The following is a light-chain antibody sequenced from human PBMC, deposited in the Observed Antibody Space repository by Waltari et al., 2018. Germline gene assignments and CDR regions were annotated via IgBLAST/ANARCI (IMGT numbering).Light chain of an antibody. CDR1: QSVLYSSRNKNY. CDR2: WAS. V-gene: IGKV4-1*01. CDR3: QQYYSPPLT. Sequence: DIVLTQSPGSLAVSLGDRATINCKSSQSVLYSSRNKNYLAWYQKKPGQPPKLLIYWASTRESGVPDRFTGSGSGTDFTLTISSLQAEDVAVYYCQQYYSPPLTFGGGTNVEIK. J-gene: IGKJ4*01.